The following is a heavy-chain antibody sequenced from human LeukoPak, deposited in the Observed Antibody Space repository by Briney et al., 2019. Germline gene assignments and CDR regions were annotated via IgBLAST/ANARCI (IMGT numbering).Heavy chain of an antibody. Sequence: GASVKVSCKASGYTFTSYGISWVRQAPGQGLEWMGWISAYNGNTNYAQKLQGRVTMTTDTSTSTAYMELRSLRSDDTAVYYCARVSSRWDEYYYYGMDVWGQGTTVTVSS. CDR1: GYTFTSYG. CDR3: ARVSSRWDEYYYYGMDV. V-gene: IGHV1-18*01. CDR2: ISAYNGNT. J-gene: IGHJ6*02. D-gene: IGHD6-19*01.